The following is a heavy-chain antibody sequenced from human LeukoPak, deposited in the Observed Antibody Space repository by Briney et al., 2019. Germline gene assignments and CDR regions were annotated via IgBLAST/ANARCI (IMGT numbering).Heavy chain of an antibody. CDR1: GFTFTSYG. V-gene: IGHV3-33*01. CDR2: IWYDGSNK. J-gene: IGHJ4*02. CDR3: ARDPIAAVRFDY. D-gene: IGHD6-13*01. Sequence: GGSLRLSCAASGFTFTSYGMHWVRQAPGKGLEWVAVIWYDGSNKYYADSVKGRFTISRDDSKNTLYLQMNSLRAEDTAVYYCARDPIAAVRFDYWGQGTLVTVSS.